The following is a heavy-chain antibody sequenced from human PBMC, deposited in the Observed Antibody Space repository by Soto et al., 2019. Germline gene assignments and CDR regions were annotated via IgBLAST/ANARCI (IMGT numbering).Heavy chain of an antibody. V-gene: IGHV4-31*03. D-gene: IGHD2-15*01. J-gene: IGHJ3*02. CDR3: ARDPGYFSGVSCYPIDSFVI. Sequence: SETLSLTCTVSGGSISSGGYYWSWIRQHPGKGLEWIGYIYYSGSTYYNPSLKSRVTISVDTSKNQFSLKLSSVTAADTAVYYCARDPGYFSGVSCYPIDSFVIWCPGTLLTV. CDR1: GGSISSGGYY. CDR2: IYYSGST.